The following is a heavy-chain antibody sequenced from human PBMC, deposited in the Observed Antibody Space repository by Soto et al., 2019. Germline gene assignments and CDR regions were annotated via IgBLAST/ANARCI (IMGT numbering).Heavy chain of an antibody. V-gene: IGHV1-2*02. J-gene: IGHJ4*02. CDR3: ARAPILAPTGDLDF. D-gene: IGHD1-26*01. Sequence: QVHLVQSGAQVKRPGDSVKVSCKASGYTFTDYHIHWVRQAPGQGLEWMGRITPKSGQIYYSPKFQGRVTLIRDTSISTVYMEVTTLRFHYTDAYYRARAPILAPTGDLDFSGQGTLATVSS. CDR2: ITPKSGQI. CDR1: GYTFTDYH.